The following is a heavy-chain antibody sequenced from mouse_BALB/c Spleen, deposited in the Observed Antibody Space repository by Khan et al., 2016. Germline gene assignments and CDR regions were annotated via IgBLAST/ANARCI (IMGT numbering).Heavy chain of an antibody. CDR2: ISSGGTT. D-gene: IGHD1-1*01. CDR3: VRGVIMVVDYFDY. V-gene: IGHV5-6-5*01. Sequence: EVELVESGGGLVKPGGSLKLSCAASGFTFSSHAMSWVRQTPEKRLEWVASISSGGTTFYPDSLTGRFTISRDNARNILYLQMSSLRSEDTAMYYYVRGVIMVVDYFDYWGQGTTLTVSS. CDR1: GFTFSSHA. J-gene: IGHJ2*01.